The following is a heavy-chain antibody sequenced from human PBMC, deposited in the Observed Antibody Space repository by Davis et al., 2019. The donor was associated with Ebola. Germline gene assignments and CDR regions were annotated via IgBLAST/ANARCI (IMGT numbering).Heavy chain of an antibody. CDR2: INPSGGST. V-gene: IGHV1-46*01. Sequence: ASVKVSCKASGYTFSSYDINWVRQATGQGLEWMGIINPSGGSTSYAQKFQGRVTMTRDTSTSTVYMGLSSLRSEDTAVYYCARFYCTGGVCRYYFDYWGQGTLVTVSS. CDR1: GYTFSSYD. J-gene: IGHJ4*02. CDR3: ARFYCTGGVCRYYFDY. D-gene: IGHD2-8*02.